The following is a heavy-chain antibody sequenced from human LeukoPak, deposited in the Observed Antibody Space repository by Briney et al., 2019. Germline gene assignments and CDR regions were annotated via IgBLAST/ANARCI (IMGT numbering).Heavy chain of an antibody. D-gene: IGHD2-15*01. J-gene: IGHJ4*02. Sequence: SETLSLTCAVYGGSFSGYYWSWIRQPPGKGLEWIGEINHSGSTNYNPSLKSRVTISVDTSKDQFSLKLSSVTAADTAVYYRARFGRGYCSGGSCYPFDYWGQGTLVTVSS. CDR3: ARFGRGYCSGGSCYPFDY. CDR1: GGSFSGYY. V-gene: IGHV4-34*01. CDR2: INHSGST.